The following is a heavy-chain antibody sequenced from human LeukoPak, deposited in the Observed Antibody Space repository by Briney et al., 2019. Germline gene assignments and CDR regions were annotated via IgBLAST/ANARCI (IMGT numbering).Heavy chain of an antibody. CDR2: IYYSGST. Sequence: PSETLSLTCTVSGGSISSYYWSWIRQAPGKGLEWIGCIYYSGSTNYNPALKSRVTISVDTSKNQFSLTLSSVTAADTAVYYCARLGNGDYEYFQHWGQGTLVTVSS. CDR3: ARLGNGDYEYFQH. D-gene: IGHD4-17*01. V-gene: IGHV4-59*08. J-gene: IGHJ1*01. CDR1: GGSISSYY.